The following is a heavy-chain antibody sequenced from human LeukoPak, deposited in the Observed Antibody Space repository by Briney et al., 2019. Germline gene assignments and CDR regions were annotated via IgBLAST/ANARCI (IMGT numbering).Heavy chain of an antibody. V-gene: IGHV4-59*08. CDR3: ARTGDSSGWSYFDY. CDR1: GGSISGYY. J-gene: IGHJ4*02. Sequence: SETLSLTCTVSGGSISGYYWSWIRQPPGKGLEWIGYIYYSGSTNYNPSLKSRVTISVDTSKNQFSLELSSVTAADTAVYYWARTGDSSGWSYFDYWGQGTLVTVSS. D-gene: IGHD6-19*01. CDR2: IYYSGST.